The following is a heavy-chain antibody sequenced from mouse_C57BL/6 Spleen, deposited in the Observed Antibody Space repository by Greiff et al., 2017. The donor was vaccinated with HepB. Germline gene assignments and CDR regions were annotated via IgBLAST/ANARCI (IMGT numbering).Heavy chain of an antibody. J-gene: IGHJ3*01. CDR1: GYTFTSYW. CDR3: ARYGSAY. D-gene: IGHD1-1*02. CDR2: IDPSDSYT. V-gene: IGHV1-69*01. Sequence: QVQLQQPGAELVMPGASVKLSCKASGYTFTSYWMHWVKQRPGQGLEWIGEIDPSDSYTNYNQKFKGKSTLTVDKSSSTAYMQLSSLTSEDSAVYYCARYGSAYWGRGTLVTVSA.